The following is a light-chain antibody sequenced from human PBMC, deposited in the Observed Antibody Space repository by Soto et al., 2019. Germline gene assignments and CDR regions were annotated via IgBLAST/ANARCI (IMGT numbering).Light chain of an antibody. CDR3: QLYNNWWT. J-gene: IGKJ1*01. CDR1: QSVSSN. CDR2: GAS. V-gene: IGKV3-15*01. Sequence: EIVMPQSPATLSVSPGERATLSCRASQSVSSNLAWYQQKPGQAPRLLIYGASTRATGIPARFSGSGSGTEFTLTISSRQSEDLAVYYCQLYNNWWTVGQGPKVELK.